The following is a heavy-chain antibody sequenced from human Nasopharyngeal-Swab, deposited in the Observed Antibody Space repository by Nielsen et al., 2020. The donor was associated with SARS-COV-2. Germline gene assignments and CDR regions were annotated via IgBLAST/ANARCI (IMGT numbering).Heavy chain of an antibody. CDR1: GFTFDDYA. Sequence: GGSLRLSCAGSGFTFDDYAMHWVRQAPGKGLEWVAGISWNSGNIGYADSVKGRFTISRDNAKNSLYLQINRLRPEDTALYYCARETAYSRSLYGGAFHHWGQGTLVTVSS. CDR2: ISWNSGNI. D-gene: IGHD6-13*01. CDR3: ARETAYSRSLYGGAFHH. V-gene: IGHV3-9*01. J-gene: IGHJ1*01.